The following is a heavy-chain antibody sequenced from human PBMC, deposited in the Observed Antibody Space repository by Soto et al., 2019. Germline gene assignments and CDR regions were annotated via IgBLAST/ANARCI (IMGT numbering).Heavy chain of an antibody. J-gene: IGHJ6*02. CDR1: GYTFTNYW. V-gene: IGHV5-51*01. CDR2: IYPGDSDT. Sequence: PGASLKISCKGSGYTFTNYWIGWVRPMPGKGPEWMGIIYPGDSDTKYNPSFQGQVTISADKSITTTYLQWSSLKASDTAIYYCAASIFYYGMDVWGQGTTVTVSS. CDR3: AASIFYYGMDV.